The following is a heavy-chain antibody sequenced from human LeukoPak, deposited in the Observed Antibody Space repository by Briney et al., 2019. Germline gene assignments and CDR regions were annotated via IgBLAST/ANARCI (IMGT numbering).Heavy chain of an antibody. Sequence: GGSLRLSCAASGFTFSSCWMSWVRQAPGKGLEWVANIKQDGSEKYYVDSVKGRFTISRDNAKNSLYLQMNSLRAEDTAVYYCASYLVRYDAFDIWGQGTMVTVPS. V-gene: IGHV3-7*01. J-gene: IGHJ3*02. D-gene: IGHD3-9*01. CDR1: GFTFSSCW. CDR3: ASYLVRYDAFDI. CDR2: IKQDGSEK.